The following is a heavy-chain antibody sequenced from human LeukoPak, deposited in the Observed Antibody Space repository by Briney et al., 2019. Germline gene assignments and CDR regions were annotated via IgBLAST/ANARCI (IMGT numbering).Heavy chain of an antibody. CDR3: ARVPVSSPWPDF. V-gene: IGHV3-74*01. CDR2: IDSDGSST. D-gene: IGHD6-13*01. J-gene: IGHJ4*02. CDR1: GFTFSNYW. Sequence: GGSLRLSCAASGFTFSNYWMHWGRQAQGKGLVWLSRIDSDGSSTIYAASVKGRFTISRDNAKNTLYLQMNSLRVEDTAVYYCARVPVSSPWPDFWGQGTLVTVSS.